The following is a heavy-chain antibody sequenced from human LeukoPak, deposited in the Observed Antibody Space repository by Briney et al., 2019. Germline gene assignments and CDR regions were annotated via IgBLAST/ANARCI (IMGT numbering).Heavy chain of an antibody. CDR2: ISSGGSTT. CDR1: GFTFNDHY. D-gene: IGHD6-6*01. J-gene: IGHJ4*02. Sequence: SGGSLRLSCAASGFTFNDHYMSWVRQAPGKGLECLSYISSGGSTTYYTDSVKGRFTISRDNGKNALYLQMNSPRGDDTAVYYCAREIAADRGFDSWGQGTLVTVSS. CDR3: AREIAADRGFDS. V-gene: IGHV3-11*01.